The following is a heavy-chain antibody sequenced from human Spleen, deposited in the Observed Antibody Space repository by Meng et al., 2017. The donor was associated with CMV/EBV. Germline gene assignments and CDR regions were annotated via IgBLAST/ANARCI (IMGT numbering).Heavy chain of an antibody. V-gene: IGHV1-46*01. CDR2: IKLSDGST. CDR1: GYRFTSYN. J-gene: IGHJ4*02. CDR3: TRDVEGYDASGYYYKPFDY. D-gene: IGHD3-10*01. Sequence: ASVKVSCKASGYRFTSYNMHWVRQAPGQGLEWVGIIKLSDGSTSYGQRFQGRVTVTRDTSTSTVYMELSSLTSGDTAVYYCTRDVEGYDASGYYYKPFDYWGQGARVTVSS.